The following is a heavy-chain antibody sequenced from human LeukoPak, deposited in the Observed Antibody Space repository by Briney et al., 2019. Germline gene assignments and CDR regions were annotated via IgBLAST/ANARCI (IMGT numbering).Heavy chain of an antibody. D-gene: IGHD3-10*01. Sequence: PGGSLRLSCAASGFTFSSYGMSWVRQAPGKGLEWVSSISLSGGSTYYADSVKGRFTISRDNSKNTLSLQMNSLRAEDTAVYYCAKDNSGSEFYYYYYYMDVWGKGTTVTISS. V-gene: IGHV3-23*01. CDR2: ISLSGGST. CDR3: AKDNSGSEFYYYYYYMDV. J-gene: IGHJ6*03. CDR1: GFTFSSYG.